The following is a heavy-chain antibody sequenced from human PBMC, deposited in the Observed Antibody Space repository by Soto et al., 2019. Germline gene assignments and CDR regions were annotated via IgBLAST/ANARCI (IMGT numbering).Heavy chain of an antibody. D-gene: IGHD3-10*01. Sequence: LRLSCAASGFTFSSYGMHWVRQAPVKGLEWVALIWYDGSNKNYADSVKGRFTISRDDSKNTLYLQMNSLRAEDTAVYYCARDAYLGSGSYAYWGQGTLVTVYS. CDR2: IWYDGSNK. CDR3: ARDAYLGSGSYAY. CDR1: GFTFSSYG. J-gene: IGHJ4*02. V-gene: IGHV3-33*01.